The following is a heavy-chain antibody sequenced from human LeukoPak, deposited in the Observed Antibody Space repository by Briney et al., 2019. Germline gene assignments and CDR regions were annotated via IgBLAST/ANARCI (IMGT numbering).Heavy chain of an antibody. Sequence: NPSETLSLTCSVSGGSISSSSYYWGWIRQPPGKGLEWIGSIYYSGSTYYNPSLKSRVTISVDTSKNQFSLKLSSVTAADTAVYYCARSHYGDYGWFDPWGQGTLVTVSS. CDR3: ARSHYGDYGWFDP. CDR2: IYYSGST. J-gene: IGHJ5*02. V-gene: IGHV4-39*07. CDR1: GGSISSSSYY. D-gene: IGHD4-17*01.